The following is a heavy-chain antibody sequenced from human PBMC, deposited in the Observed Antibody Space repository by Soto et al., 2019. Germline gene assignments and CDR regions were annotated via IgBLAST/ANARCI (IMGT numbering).Heavy chain of an antibody. Sequence: WASVKVSCKASGGTFSSYAISWVRQAPGQGLEWMGGIIPIFGTANYAQKFQGRVTITADESTSTAYMELSSLRSEDTAVYYCARGAMPEWLLSPFDYWGQGTLVTVSS. J-gene: IGHJ4*02. CDR1: GGTFSSYA. CDR3: ARGAMPEWLLSPFDY. D-gene: IGHD3-3*01. V-gene: IGHV1-69*13. CDR2: IIPIFGTA.